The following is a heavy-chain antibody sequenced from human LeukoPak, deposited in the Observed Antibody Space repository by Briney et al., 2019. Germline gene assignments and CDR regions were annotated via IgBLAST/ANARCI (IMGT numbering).Heavy chain of an antibody. CDR1: GFTFRNYG. J-gene: IGHJ4*02. CDR2: IWYDGSNK. V-gene: IGHV3-33*06. D-gene: IGHD5-18*01. Sequence: PGGSLRLSCAASGFTFRNYGMHWVRQAPGKGLEWVAVIWYDGSNKYYTDSVKGRFTISRDNSKNTLYLQMNSLRAEDTAVYYCAKDRGYSYGNLFDYWGQGTLVTVSS. CDR3: AKDRGYSYGNLFDY.